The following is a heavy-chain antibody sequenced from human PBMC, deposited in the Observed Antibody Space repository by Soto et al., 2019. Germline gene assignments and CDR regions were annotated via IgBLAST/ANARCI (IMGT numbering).Heavy chain of an antibody. V-gene: IGHV3-23*01. D-gene: IGHD2-2*02. CDR2: ISGSGGST. J-gene: IGHJ5*02. Sequence: PGGSLRLSCAASGFTFSSYAMSWVRQAPGKGLEWVSAISGSGGSTYYADSVKGRFTISRDNSKNTLYPQMNSLRAEDTAVYYCAKVAVVVPAAISGWFDPWGQGTLVTVSS. CDR1: GFTFSSYA. CDR3: AKVAVVVPAAISGWFDP.